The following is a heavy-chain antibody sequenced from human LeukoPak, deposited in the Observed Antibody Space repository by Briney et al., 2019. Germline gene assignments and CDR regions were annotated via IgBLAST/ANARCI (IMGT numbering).Heavy chain of an antibody. V-gene: IGHV3-74*01. CDR1: GFTFSAHW. CDR3: ARGAQLTGLASDY. CDR2: INHDGRST. D-gene: IGHD1-20*01. J-gene: IGHJ4*02. Sequence: GGSLRLSCAASGFTFSAHWMHWVRQAPGKGLVWVSRINHDGRSTNYADSVEGRFTISRDNAKNTLYLQMNSLRAEDTAVYYCARGAQLTGLASDYWGQGTFVTVSS.